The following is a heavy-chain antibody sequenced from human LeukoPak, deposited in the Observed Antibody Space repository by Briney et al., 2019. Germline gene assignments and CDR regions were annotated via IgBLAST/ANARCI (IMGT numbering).Heavy chain of an antibody. CDR2: ISTTSTTK. Sequence: GGSLRLSCAASGFTFSRHSMNWVRQAPGKGLGWVSYISTTSTTKYYADSVKGRFTISRDNAKKSLLLQMYSLRAEDTAVYYCARLWSNYTYWGQGTVVTVSS. CDR3: ARLWSNYTY. CDR1: GFTFSRHS. D-gene: IGHD4-11*01. V-gene: IGHV3-48*01. J-gene: IGHJ4*02.